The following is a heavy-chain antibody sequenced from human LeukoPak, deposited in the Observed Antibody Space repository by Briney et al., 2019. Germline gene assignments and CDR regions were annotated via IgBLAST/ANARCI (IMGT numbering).Heavy chain of an antibody. V-gene: IGHV3-7*03. D-gene: IGHD6-19*01. CDR1: GFTFSSHW. J-gene: IGHJ4*02. CDR3: ARDGVVAVAGTTEKYFDY. CDR2: IKEDGSEK. Sequence: PGGSLRLSCAASGFTFSSHWMNWVRQAPGKGLEWVANIKEDGSEKDYVDSVKGRFTISRDNAKNSLYLQMNSLRAEDTAVYYCARDGVVAVAGTTEKYFDYWGQGTLVTVSS.